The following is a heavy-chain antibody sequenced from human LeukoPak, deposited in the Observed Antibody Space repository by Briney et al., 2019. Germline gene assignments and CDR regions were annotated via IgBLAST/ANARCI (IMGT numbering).Heavy chain of an antibody. CDR1: GGSISSYY. CDR3: ARWSGYALD. J-gene: IGHJ4*02. Sequence: PSETLSLTCTVSGGSISSYYWSWIRQPPGEGLEWIGYIYYSGSTYYNPSLKSRVTMSIDTSKNQFSLKLSSVTAADTAVYYCARWSGYALDWGQGTLVTVSS. D-gene: IGHD2-2*01. V-gene: IGHV4-59*01. CDR2: IYYSGST.